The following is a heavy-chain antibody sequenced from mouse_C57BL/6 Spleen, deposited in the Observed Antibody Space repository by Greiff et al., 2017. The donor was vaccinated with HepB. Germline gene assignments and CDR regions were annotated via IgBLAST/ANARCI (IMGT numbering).Heavy chain of an antibody. CDR2: ISSGSSTI. V-gene: IGHV5-17*01. D-gene: IGHD2-3*01. Sequence: EVKLVESGGGLVKPGGSLKLSCAASGFTFSDYGMHWVRQAPEKGLEWVAYISSGSSTIYYADTVKGRFTISRDNAKNTLFLQMTSLRSEDTAMYYCARGWLLYWYFYVWGTGTTVTVSS. CDR3: ARGWLLYWYFYV. J-gene: IGHJ1*03. CDR1: GFTFSDYG.